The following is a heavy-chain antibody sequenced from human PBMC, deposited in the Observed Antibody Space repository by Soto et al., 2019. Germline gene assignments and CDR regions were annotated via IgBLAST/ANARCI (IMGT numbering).Heavy chain of an antibody. CDR1: GFTFGSYA. CDR3: VKGYCSSTSCFPFDP. V-gene: IGHV3-64D*06. CDR2: ISSNGGST. J-gene: IGHJ5*02. Sequence: XGSLLLSCSASGFTFGSYAMHWVRQAPGKGLEYVSAISSNGGSTYYADSVKGRFTISRDNSKNTLYLQMSSLRAEDTAVYYCVKGYCSSTSCFPFDPWGQGTLVTVSS. D-gene: IGHD2-2*01.